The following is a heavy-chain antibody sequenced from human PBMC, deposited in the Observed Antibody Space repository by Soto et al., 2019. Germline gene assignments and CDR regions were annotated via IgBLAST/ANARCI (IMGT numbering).Heavy chain of an antibody. CDR2: INSDGSST. Sequence: EVQLVESGGGLVQPGGSPRLSCAASGFTFSSYWMHWVRQAPGKGLVWVSRINSDGSSTSYADSVKGRFTISRDNAKNTLYLQMNSLRAEDTAVYYCARDGFCSSTSCYPYYYYMDVWGKGTTVTVSS. CDR3: ARDGFCSSTSCYPYYYYMDV. D-gene: IGHD2-2*01. CDR1: GFTFSSYW. V-gene: IGHV3-74*01. J-gene: IGHJ6*03.